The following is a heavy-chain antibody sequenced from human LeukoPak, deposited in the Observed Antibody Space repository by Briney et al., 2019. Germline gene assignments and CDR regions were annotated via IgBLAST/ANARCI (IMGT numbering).Heavy chain of an antibody. CDR3: AKLYSSAWMYYFDY. J-gene: IGHJ4*02. CDR2: LSGSGGTT. Sequence: GGSLRLSCAASGFTFSNYAMTWVRQAPGKGLEWVSTLSGSGGTTHHADSVKGRFTISRDNSKNTLYLQMNSLRGEDTAIYYCAKLYSSAWMYYFDYWGQGTLVTVSS. CDR1: GFTFSNYA. D-gene: IGHD6-19*01. V-gene: IGHV3-23*01.